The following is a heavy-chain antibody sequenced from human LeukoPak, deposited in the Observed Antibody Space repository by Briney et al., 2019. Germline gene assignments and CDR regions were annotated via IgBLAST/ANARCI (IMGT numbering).Heavy chain of an antibody. CDR3: ASFRDSNGYFDY. V-gene: IGHV1-69*05. CDR2: IIPIYGIA. Sequence: SVKVSCEASGGTFSNYAINWVRHAPGQGLEWLGGIIPIYGIANYAQKFQGRVTITTDESTRIAYMELSSLRSEDTAVYYCASFRDSNGYFDYWGQGTLVTVSS. D-gene: IGHD3-22*01. J-gene: IGHJ4*02. CDR1: GGTFSNYA.